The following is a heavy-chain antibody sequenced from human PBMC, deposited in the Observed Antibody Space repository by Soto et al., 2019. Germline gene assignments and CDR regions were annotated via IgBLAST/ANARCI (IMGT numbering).Heavy chain of an antibody. CDR2: FDPEDGKT. CDR1: GYTFTGLS. CDR3: ASATGVEDYARSGYGALVA. D-gene: IGHD3-22*01. Sequence: ASVKVSCKVSGYTFTGLSMHWVRQATGQGLEWMGWFDPEDGKTIYAQKFQGRVTMTGNTSTNTAYMELSSLKSEDTAVYYCASATGVEDYARSGYGALVAWGQGTLVTVSS. V-gene: IGHV1-24*01. J-gene: IGHJ4*02.